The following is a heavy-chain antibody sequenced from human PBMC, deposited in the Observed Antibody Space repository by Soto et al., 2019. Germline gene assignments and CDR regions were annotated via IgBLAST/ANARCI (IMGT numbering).Heavy chain of an antibody. J-gene: IGHJ4*02. V-gene: IGHV1-69*02. CDR2: IIANFGRS. CDR3: ASAGATTFNPSDY. Sequence: GASVKVCCKASGGTFSSYTISWVRQAPGQGLEWMGRIIANFGRSNYAQKFQGRVTMTTDTSTSTAYMELRSLRSDDTAVYYCASAGATTFNPSDYWGQGTLVTVS. CDR1: GGTFSSYT. D-gene: IGHD1-26*01.